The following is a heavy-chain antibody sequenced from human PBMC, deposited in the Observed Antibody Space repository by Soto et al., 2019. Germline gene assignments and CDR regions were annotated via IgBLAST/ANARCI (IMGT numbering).Heavy chain of an antibody. J-gene: IGHJ4*02. V-gene: IGHV4-34*01. CDR1: GGSFSGYY. D-gene: IGHD6-6*01. CDR3: ARGHSPDSSSRPEKTDFDY. Sequence: SETLSLTCAVYGGSFSGYYWSWIRQPPGKGLEWIGEINHSGSTNYNPSLKSRVTISVDTSKNQFSLKLSSVTAADTAVYYCARGHSPDSSSRPEKTDFDYWGQGTLVTVSS. CDR2: INHSGST.